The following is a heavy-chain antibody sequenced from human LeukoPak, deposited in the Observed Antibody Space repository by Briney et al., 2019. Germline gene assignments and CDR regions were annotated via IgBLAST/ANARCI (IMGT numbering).Heavy chain of an antibody. V-gene: IGHV4-59*01. D-gene: IGHD3-16*01. J-gene: IGHJ4*02. CDR2: IYYSGST. Sequence: SETLSLTCTVSGGSISSYYWSWIRQPPGKGLEWIGYIYYSGSTNYNPSLKSRVTISVDTSKNQLSLKLSSVTAADTAVYYCARWGGNRATDYWGQGTLVTVSS. CDR1: GGSISSYY. CDR3: ARWGGNRATDY.